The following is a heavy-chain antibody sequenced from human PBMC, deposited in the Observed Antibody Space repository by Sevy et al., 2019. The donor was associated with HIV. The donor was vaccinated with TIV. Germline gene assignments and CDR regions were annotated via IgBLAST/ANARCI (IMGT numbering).Heavy chain of an antibody. CDR1: GFTFSDYS. D-gene: IGHD2-2*01. J-gene: IGHJ4*02. CDR3: ARANIVVAPAEYYFDY. CDR2: ISSSSSYI. Sequence: GGSLRLSCAASGFTFSDYSMNWVRQAPGKGLEWVSSISSSSSYIYYADSVKGRFTISRDNAKNSLYLQMNSLRAEDTAVYYCARANIVVAPAEYYFDYWGQGTLVTVCS. V-gene: IGHV3-21*01.